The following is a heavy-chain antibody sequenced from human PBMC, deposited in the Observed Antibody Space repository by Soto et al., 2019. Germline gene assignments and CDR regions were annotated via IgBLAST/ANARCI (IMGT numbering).Heavy chain of an antibody. Sequence: GGSLRLSCVASGFTFSSYAMSWVRQAPGKGLEWVSAISGSGGSTYYADSVKGRFTISRDNSKNTLYLQMNSLRAEDTAVYYCAKAVDYYYDSSGYFDYWGQGTLVTVSS. J-gene: IGHJ4*02. D-gene: IGHD3-22*01. CDR1: GFTFSSYA. V-gene: IGHV3-23*01. CDR2: ISGSGGST. CDR3: AKAVDYYYDSSGYFDY.